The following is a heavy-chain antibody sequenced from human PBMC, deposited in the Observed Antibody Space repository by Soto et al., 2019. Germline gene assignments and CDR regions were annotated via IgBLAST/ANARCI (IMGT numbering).Heavy chain of an antibody. CDR2: ISGSGNYT. CDR3: ARGQRDFWSGYYTPYFDY. CDR1: GFTFSSYS. D-gene: IGHD3-3*01. Sequence: GGSLRLSCAASGFTFSSYSMNWVRQAPGKGLEWVSSISGSGNYTHYADFLRGRFTISRDNAKTSLYLQMNSLRAEDTAVYYCARGQRDFWSGYYTPYFDYWGQGTLVTVSS. V-gene: IGHV3-21*01. J-gene: IGHJ4*02.